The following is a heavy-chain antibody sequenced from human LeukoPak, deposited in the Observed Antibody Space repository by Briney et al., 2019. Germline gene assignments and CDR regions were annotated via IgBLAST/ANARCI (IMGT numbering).Heavy chain of an antibody. D-gene: IGHD3-22*01. Sequence: PSETLSLTCTVSGGSISNNNWWSWVRQPPGKEPEWIGEIFPSGSTNYNPSLRSRLTISIDKSKNQFSLKLTSVTAADTAVYYCATYYDTGGYKFNYWGQGTLVTVSS. J-gene: IGHJ4*02. CDR1: GGSISNNNW. V-gene: IGHV4-4*02. CDR3: ATYYDTGGYKFNY. CDR2: IFPSGST.